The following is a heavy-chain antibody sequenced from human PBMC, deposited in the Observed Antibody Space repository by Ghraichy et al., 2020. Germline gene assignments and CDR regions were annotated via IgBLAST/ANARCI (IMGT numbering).Heavy chain of an antibody. CDR3: ARFEMRFLHGFDI. V-gene: IGHV2-70*11. CDR2: IDWDDDK. Sequence: SGPTLVQPTQTLTLTCTFSGFSLSTTGMCVSWIRQPPGKALEWLARIDWDDDKYYSTSLKTRLTISKDTSKNQVVLTMTNMDPVDTATYYCARFEMRFLHGFDIWGQGTMVTVSS. D-gene: IGHD3-3*01. CDR1: GFSLSTTGMC. J-gene: IGHJ3*02.